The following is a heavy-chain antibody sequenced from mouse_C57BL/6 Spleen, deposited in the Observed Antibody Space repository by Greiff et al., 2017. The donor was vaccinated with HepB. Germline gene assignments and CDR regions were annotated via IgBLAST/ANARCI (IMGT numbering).Heavy chain of an antibody. CDR2: IYPGDGDT. CDR1: GYAFSSSW. CDR3: AYDYAWFAY. D-gene: IGHD2-4*01. Sequence: QVQLKESGPELVKPGASVKISCKASGYAFSSSWMNWVKQRPGKGLEWIGRIYPGDGDTNYNGKFKGKATLTADKSSSTAYTQLSSLTSEDSAVYFCAYDYAWFAYWGQGTLVTVSA. J-gene: IGHJ3*01. V-gene: IGHV1-82*01.